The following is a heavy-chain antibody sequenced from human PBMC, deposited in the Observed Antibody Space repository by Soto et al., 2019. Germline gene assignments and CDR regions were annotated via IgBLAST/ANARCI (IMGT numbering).Heavy chain of an antibody. D-gene: IGHD6-13*01. J-gene: IGHJ4*02. CDR1: GFTFSSYS. CDR3: ARTKRIAAAETTQDY. V-gene: IGHV3-48*02. Sequence: GGSLRLSCAASGFTFSSYSMNWVRQAPGKGLEWVSYISSSSSTIYYADSVKGRFTISRDNAKNSLYLQMNSLRDEDTAVYYCARTKRIAAAETTQDYWGQGTLVTVSS. CDR2: ISSSSSTI.